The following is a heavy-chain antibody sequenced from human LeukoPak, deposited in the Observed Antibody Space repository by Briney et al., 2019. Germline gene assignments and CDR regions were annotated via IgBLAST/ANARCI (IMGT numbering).Heavy chain of an antibody. CDR2: IYHSGST. V-gene: IGHV4-4*02. Sequence: PSETLSLTCAVSGGSISSSNWWSWVRQPPGKGLEWIGEIYHSGSTNYNPSPKSRVTISVDKSKNQFSLKLSSVTAADTAVYYCAGRRPYDSSGYSPPSGVWGQGTTVTVSS. J-gene: IGHJ6*02. D-gene: IGHD3-22*01. CDR3: AGRRPYDSSGYSPPSGV. CDR1: GGSISSSNW.